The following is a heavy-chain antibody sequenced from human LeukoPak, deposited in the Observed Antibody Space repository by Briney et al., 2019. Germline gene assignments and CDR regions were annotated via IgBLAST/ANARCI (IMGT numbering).Heavy chain of an antibody. D-gene: IGHD1-26*01. CDR2: ISGSGGST. CDR3: AKDPPFHSGSYYFDY. CDR1: GFTFSSYA. V-gene: IGHV3-23*01. Sequence: PGGSLRLSCAASGFTFSSYAMSWVRQAPGKGLEWVSAISGSGGSTYYADSVKGRFTISRDNSKNTLYLQMNSPRAEDTAVYYCAKDPPFHSGSYYFDYWGQGTLVTVSS. J-gene: IGHJ4*02.